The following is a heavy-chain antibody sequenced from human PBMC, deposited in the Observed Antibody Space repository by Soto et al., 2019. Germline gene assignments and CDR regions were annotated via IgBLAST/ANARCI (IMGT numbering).Heavy chain of an antibody. CDR1: GFAFGDFA. CDR3: SRLPPRRYRAYDFPMDV. Sequence: EVQLVESGGGLVKPGWSLRLSCITSGFAFGDFAMTWFRQAPGKGLEWVGFITSKKYGGTTEYAASVKGRFSISRDDSKSIAYLQMNSLKTEDTAVYYCSRLPPRRYRAYDFPMDVWGQGTTVTVSS. CDR2: ITSKKYGGTT. V-gene: IGHV3-49*05. D-gene: IGHD5-12*01. J-gene: IGHJ6*02.